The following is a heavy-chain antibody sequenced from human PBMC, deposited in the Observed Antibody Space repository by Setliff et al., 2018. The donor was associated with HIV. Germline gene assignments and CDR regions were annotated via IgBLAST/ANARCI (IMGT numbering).Heavy chain of an antibody. D-gene: IGHD2-8*01. CDR1: AGSIRSSTYY. J-gene: IGHJ6*04. Sequence: SETLSLTCTVSAGSIRSSTYYWAWIRQPPGKGLEWIGTIYYSGSTYYNPSLKSRVTISVDTSKNQFSLKLSSVTAADTAVYYCARDQRYCTNALCPEALDVWGKGTTVTVSS. CDR2: IYYSGST. V-gene: IGHV4-39*07. CDR3: ARDQRYCTNALCPEALDV.